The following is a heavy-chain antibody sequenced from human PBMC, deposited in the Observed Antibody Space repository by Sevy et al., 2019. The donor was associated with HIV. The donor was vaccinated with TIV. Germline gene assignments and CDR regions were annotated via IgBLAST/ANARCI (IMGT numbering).Heavy chain of an antibody. CDR2: IDSGGST. J-gene: IGHJ6*02. CDR1: GFTVSGNY. V-gene: IGHV3-66*01. CDR3: ARDRYYDASGYYYYYYGMDV. D-gene: IGHD3-22*01. Sequence: GGSLRLSCEASGFTVSGNYMAWVRLAPGKGLEWVSLIDSGGSTYYAESVKGRFTISRDNAKNTLYLQMNPLRAEDTAVYFCARDRYYDASGYYYYYYGMDVWGQGTTVTVSS.